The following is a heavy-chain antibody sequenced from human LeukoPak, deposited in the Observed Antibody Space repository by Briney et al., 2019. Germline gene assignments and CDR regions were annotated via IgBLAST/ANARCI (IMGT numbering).Heavy chain of an antibody. CDR3: ARGKRGSYLKGYYFDY. D-gene: IGHD1-26*01. V-gene: IGHV4-39*07. Sequence: SSQTLSLTCTVSGGSISSGSYYWSWIRQPPGKGLEWIGGINHSGSTNYNPSLKSRVTISVDTSKNQFSLKLSSVTAADTAVYYCARGKRGSYLKGYYFDYWGQGTLVTVSS. CDR1: GGSISSGSYY. CDR2: INHSGST. J-gene: IGHJ4*02.